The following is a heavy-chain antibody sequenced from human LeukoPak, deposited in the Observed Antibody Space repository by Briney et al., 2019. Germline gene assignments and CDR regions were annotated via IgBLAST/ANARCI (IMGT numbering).Heavy chain of an antibody. J-gene: IGHJ4*02. V-gene: IGHV3-48*01. CDR2: ISSSSTTI. Sequence: GGSLRLSCAASGFTFSSCSMNWVRQAPGKGLDWVSYISSSSTTIYYADSVKGRFTISRDNAKNSLYLQMNSLRAEDTAVYYCAREGVSFDYWGQGTLVTVSS. CDR1: GFTFSSCS. D-gene: IGHD2-8*01. CDR3: AREGVSFDY.